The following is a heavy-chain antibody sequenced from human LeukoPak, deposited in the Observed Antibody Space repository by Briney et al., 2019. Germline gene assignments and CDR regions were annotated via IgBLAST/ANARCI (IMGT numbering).Heavy chain of an antibody. J-gene: IGHJ4*02. V-gene: IGHV3-66*01. D-gene: IGHD3-16*01. CDR2: IYSSNNT. Sequence: PGRSLRLSCTASGFTFGDYVMNWFRQAPGKGLEWVSVIYSSNNTYYADSVKDRFIISRDNSKSTLYLQMNDLRAEDTAVYYCARDDDDEGPDWGQGTLVTVSS. CDR3: ARDDDDEGPD. CDR1: GFTFGDYV.